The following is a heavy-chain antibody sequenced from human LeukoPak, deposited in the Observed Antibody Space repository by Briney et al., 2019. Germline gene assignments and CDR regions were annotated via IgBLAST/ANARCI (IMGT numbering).Heavy chain of an antibody. CDR2: ISPYNGNT. Sequence: ASVKVSCKASGYDFTSVGITLVRRAPGQGLEWMGWISPYNGNTRYAQKFQGRVAMTTDTSTTTAYMELRGLRFNDTAVYYCARAGSGSGWYFDYWGQGTLVTVAS. CDR3: ARAGSGSGWYFDY. V-gene: IGHV1-18*01. CDR1: GYDFTSVG. J-gene: IGHJ4*02. D-gene: IGHD6-19*01.